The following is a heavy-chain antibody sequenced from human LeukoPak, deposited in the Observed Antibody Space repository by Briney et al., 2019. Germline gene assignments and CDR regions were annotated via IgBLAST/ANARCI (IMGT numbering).Heavy chain of an antibody. D-gene: IGHD2-21*02. CDR2: IYDSGST. CDR1: GASIRSGDYY. V-gene: IGHV4-61*08. Sequence: PSETLSLTCTVSGASIRSGDYYWSWIRQPPGKGLEWIGYIYDSGSTNYNPSLKSRVTISVDTSKNQFSLKLNSVTAADTAVYYCARAGVVATAMIEYWGQGTLVTVSS. CDR3: ARAGVVATAMIEY. J-gene: IGHJ4*02.